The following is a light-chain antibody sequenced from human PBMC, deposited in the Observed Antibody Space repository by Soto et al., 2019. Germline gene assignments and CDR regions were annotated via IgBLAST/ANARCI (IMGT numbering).Light chain of an antibody. CDR1: SSDVGGYNY. J-gene: IGLJ1*01. V-gene: IGLV2-14*03. CDR3: CSYTGSSTYV. Sequence: QSALTQPASVSGSPGQSITISCTGTSSDVGGYNYVSWYQQHPAKAPKLMIYDVSNRPSGVSNRFSGSKSGNTASLTISGLQTEDEADYYCCSYTGSSTYVFGTGTKVTVL. CDR2: DVS.